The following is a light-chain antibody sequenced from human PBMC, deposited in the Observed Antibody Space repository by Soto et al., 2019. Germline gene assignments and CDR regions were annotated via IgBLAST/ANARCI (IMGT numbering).Light chain of an antibody. Sequence: TQSPATLSVSPGERATLSCRASQNIRDNLAWYQQRPGQAPRLLIYGTSTRATGVPARFSGRGFGTDFTLTIHRLQSEDFATYYCQQYDNWPSVTFGGGTKVDIK. CDR1: QNIRDN. CDR2: GTS. J-gene: IGKJ4*01. V-gene: IGKV3-15*01. CDR3: QQYDNWPSVT.